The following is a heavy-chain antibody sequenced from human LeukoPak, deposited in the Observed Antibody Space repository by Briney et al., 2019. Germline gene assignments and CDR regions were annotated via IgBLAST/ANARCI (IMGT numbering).Heavy chain of an antibody. D-gene: IGHD3-3*02. CDR3: TTDRAQLAIFDY. V-gene: IGHV3-15*01. CDR1: GFTFGDYA. CDR2: IKSKTDGGTT. Sequence: GGSLRLSCTASGFTFGDYAMSWFRQAPGKGLEWVGRIKSKTDGGTTDYAAPVKGRFTISRDDSKNTLYLPMNSLKTEDTAVYYCTTDRAQLAIFDYWGQGTLVAVSS. J-gene: IGHJ4*02.